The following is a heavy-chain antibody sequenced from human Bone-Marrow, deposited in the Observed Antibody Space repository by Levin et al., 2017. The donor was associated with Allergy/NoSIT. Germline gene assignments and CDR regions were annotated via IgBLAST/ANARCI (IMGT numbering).Heavy chain of an antibody. CDR1: GFTFRDYA. CDR3: ARDKEAWSTSYFYGMDV. V-gene: IGHV3-30*09. Sequence: GGSLRLSCTASGFTFRDYALNWVRQAPGKGLEWVAVISYDGSKKYYAESVKGRFAISRDNSNNSISLLMNSLRPEETAVYFCARDKEAWSTSYFYGMDVWGQGTTVTVSS. J-gene: IGHJ6*02. D-gene: IGHD2-15*01. CDR2: ISYDGSKK.